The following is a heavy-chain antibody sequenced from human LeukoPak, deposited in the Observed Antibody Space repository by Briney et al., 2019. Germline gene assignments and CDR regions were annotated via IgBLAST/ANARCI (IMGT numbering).Heavy chain of an antibody. CDR2: ISAYNGNT. D-gene: IGHD2-2*01. V-gene: IGHV1-18*01. Sequence: ASVKVSCKASGYTFTSYGISWVRQAPGQGLEWMGWISAYNGNTNYAQKLQGRVTMTTDTSTSTAYMELRSLRSDDTAVYYCARSSIVVVPAAIPYFDYWGQGTLVTVSS. CDR1: GYTFTSYG. CDR3: ARSSIVVVPAAIPYFDY. J-gene: IGHJ4*02.